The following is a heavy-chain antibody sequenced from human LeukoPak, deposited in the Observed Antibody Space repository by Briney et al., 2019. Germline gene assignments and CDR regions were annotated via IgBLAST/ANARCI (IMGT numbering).Heavy chain of an antibody. J-gene: IGHJ4*02. CDR3: KLYYYDGTYDY. CDR1: GFISCDNA. D-gene: IGHD3-22*01. CDR2: IRSKAYGGTT. Sequence: GGSLRLSCTPSGFISCDNAMTWGRQAPGKGLEWVGFIRSKAYGGTTEYAASVKGRFTISRDDSKSIAYLQMHSLKTEATAVYYCKLYYYDGTYDYWGQGTLVTVSS. V-gene: IGHV3-49*04.